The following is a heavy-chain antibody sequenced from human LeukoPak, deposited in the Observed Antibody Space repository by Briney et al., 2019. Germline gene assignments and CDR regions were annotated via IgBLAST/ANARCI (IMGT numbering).Heavy chain of an antibody. D-gene: IGHD6-19*01. J-gene: IGHJ6*02. CDR2: IYSGGST. Sequence: GGSLRLSCAASGFTVSSNYMSCVRQAPGKGLEWVSVIYSGGSTYYADSVKGRFTISRDNSKNTLYLQMNSLRAEDTAVYYCAREVAGSGGMDVWGQGTTVTVSS. V-gene: IGHV3-66*01. CDR1: GFTVSSNY. CDR3: AREVAGSGGMDV.